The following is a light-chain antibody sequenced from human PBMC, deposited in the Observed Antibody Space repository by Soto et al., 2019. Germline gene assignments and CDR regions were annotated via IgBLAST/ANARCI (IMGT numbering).Light chain of an antibody. CDR3: QHYNSYPLT. J-gene: IGKJ4*01. CDR1: QSISSW. Sequence: DIQMTQSPSTLSASVEDRVTITCRASQSISSWLAWYQQKPGKAPNLLIYKASSLESGVPSRFSGSGSGTEFTLTISSLQPDDFATYYCQHYNSYPLTFGGGTKVEIK. V-gene: IGKV1-5*03. CDR2: KAS.